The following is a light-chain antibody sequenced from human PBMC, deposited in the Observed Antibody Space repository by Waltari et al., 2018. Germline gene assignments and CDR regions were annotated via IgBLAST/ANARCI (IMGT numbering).Light chain of an antibody. CDR1: RLRSYY. CDR2: GKN. V-gene: IGLV3-19*01. Sequence: SSELTQDPAVSVALGQTVRITCQGDRLRSYYASWYQQKPGQAPVLVIYGKNNRPSGIPDRVSGSSSGNTASLTITGAQAEDEADYYCNSRDSSGNHLVFGGGTKLTVL. J-gene: IGLJ2*01. CDR3: NSRDSSGNHLV.